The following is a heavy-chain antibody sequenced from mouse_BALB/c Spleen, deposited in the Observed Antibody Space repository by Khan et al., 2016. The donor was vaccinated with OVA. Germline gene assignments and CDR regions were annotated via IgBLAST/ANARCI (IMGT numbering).Heavy chain of an antibody. J-gene: IGHJ4*01. V-gene: IGHV1S41*01. CDR3: ARSNYHGSGLYAMDY. CDR2: IAPGSGST. Sequence: DLVMPGAAVTLSCKASGYTFTSYWINWIKQRPGQGLEWIGRIAPGSGSTSSNDMFKGKATLTVDASSSTAYIQLSSLSSEDSAVYFCARSNYHGSGLYAMDYWGQGTSVTVSS. D-gene: IGHD1-1*01. CDR1: GYTFTSYW.